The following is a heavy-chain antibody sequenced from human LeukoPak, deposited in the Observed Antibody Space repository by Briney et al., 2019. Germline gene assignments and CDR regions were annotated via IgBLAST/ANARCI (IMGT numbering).Heavy chain of an antibody. J-gene: IGHJ4*02. CDR1: GFTFSPYG. Sequence: QPGGSLRLSCAASGFTFSPYGMHWVRHAPGKGLVWVARITSDGSSTAYADSVKGRFTISRDNTKNTLYLQMNNLRAEDTAVYYRARARCSRTSCNTEADYWGQGTLVTVSS. D-gene: IGHD2-2*01. CDR2: ITSDGSST. CDR3: ARARCSRTSCNTEADY. V-gene: IGHV3-74*01.